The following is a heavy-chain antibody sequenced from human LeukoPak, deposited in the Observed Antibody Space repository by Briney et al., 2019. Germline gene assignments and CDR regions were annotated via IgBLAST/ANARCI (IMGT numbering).Heavy chain of an antibody. Sequence: PGGSLRLSCTVSGFSVSAIYLSWVRRVPGKGLQWVSGIYSAGTSFHAESLEGRFTVSRDNAKNSLYLQMNSLRAEDTAVYYCARDSSGWDYNWFDPWGQGTLVTVSS. CDR2: IYSAGTS. CDR1: GFSVSAIY. D-gene: IGHD6-19*01. CDR3: ARDSSGWDYNWFDP. J-gene: IGHJ5*02. V-gene: IGHV3-66*01.